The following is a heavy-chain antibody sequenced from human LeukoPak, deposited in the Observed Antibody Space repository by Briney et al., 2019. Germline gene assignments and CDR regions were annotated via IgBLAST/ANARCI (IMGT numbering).Heavy chain of an antibody. CDR1: GLNFSRNW. CDR3: ARDYDYFSGHNLDAYDI. CDR2: IKEDGSAK. D-gene: IGHD2-15*01. J-gene: IGHJ3*02. V-gene: IGHV3-7*01. Sequence: GGSLRLSCAASGLNFSRNWMTWVRQAPGKGLEWVANIKEDGSAKSYGDSVKGRFTISRDNAKNSLYLQMSSLRVEDTAVYYCARDYDYFSGHNLDAYDIWGQGTTVTVSS.